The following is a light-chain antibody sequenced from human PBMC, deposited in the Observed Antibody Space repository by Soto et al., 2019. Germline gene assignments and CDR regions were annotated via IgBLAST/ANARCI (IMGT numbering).Light chain of an antibody. CDR3: QHSGDFRWT. CDR2: GAS. Sequence: EIVMTQSPVTLSVSPGERATLSCRASQSVSSNLAWYQQKPGQAPRLLIYGASSRATGIPDRFSGRGFGTDFTLTISRLEPEDFAVYYCQHSGDFRWTFGQGTKVDIK. V-gene: IGKV3D-15*01. J-gene: IGKJ1*01. CDR1: QSVSSN.